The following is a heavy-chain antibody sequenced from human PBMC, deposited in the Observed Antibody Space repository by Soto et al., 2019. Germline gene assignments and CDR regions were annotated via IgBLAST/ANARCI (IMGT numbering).Heavy chain of an antibody. J-gene: IGHJ4*02. V-gene: IGHV1-18*01. CDR3: ARTPTSYDDFWSGYYRGLFDY. CDR2: ISAYNGNT. CDR1: GYTFTSYV. Sequence: GASVKVSCKASGYTFTSYVISWVRQAPGQGLEWMGWISAYNGNTNYAQKLQGRVTMTTDTSTSTAYMELRSLRSDDTAVYYCARTPTSYDDFWSGYYRGLFDYWGQGTLVTVSS. D-gene: IGHD3-3*01.